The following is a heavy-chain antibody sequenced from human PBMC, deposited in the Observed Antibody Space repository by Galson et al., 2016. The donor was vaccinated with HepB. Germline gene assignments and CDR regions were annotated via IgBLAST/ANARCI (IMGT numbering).Heavy chain of an antibody. Sequence: ETLSLTCAVSGGSIGSSDWWTWVRQSPGKGLEWIGKIYHSGSTNYNPSLKSRVSISLDKSKNHFSLKVTSLTAADTAVYYCARVPHRQHLLLNYKWFDPWGQGVLVIVSS. CDR1: GGSIGSSDW. J-gene: IGHJ5*02. D-gene: IGHD2-15*01. CDR2: IYHSGST. CDR3: ARVPHRQHLLLNYKWFDP. V-gene: IGHV4-4*02.